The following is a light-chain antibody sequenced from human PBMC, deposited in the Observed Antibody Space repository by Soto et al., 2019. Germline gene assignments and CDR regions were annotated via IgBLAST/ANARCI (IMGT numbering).Light chain of an antibody. CDR3: HQYGSSPYT. CDR2: GAS. CDR1: QSVSSSY. V-gene: IGKV3-20*01. Sequence: EIVLTQSPGTLSLSPGERATHSCRASQSVSSSYLAWYQQKPGQDPRLLIYGASSRSTGIPDRVSGSGSGTDFTLTISRLEHEAFAVYYCHQYGSSPYTFGQGTKLQIK. J-gene: IGKJ2*01.